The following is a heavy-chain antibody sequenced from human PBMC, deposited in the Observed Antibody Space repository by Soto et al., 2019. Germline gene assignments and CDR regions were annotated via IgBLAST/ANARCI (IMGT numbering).Heavy chain of an antibody. Sequence: GESLKISCQGSGYSFTSYWIRWVRQMPGKGLEWMGWIDPSDSYPNYSPSFQGHVTISADKSVSTAYLLCSSLQASDTAIYYCARHSGCSGGSCYSVYYFGMDVWGQGTTVTVSS. CDR3: ARHSGCSGGSCYSVYYFGMDV. J-gene: IGHJ6*02. CDR2: IDPSDSYP. D-gene: IGHD2-15*01. V-gene: IGHV5-10-1*01. CDR1: GYSFTSYW.